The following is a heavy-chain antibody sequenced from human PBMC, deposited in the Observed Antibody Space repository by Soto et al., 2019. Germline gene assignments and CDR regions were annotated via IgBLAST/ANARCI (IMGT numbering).Heavy chain of an antibody. CDR3: ARGFPRNDGVIWFDP. D-gene: IGHD1-1*01. CDR1: GGSFSGYY. CDR2: INHSGST. V-gene: IGHV4-34*01. J-gene: IGHJ5*02. Sequence: SETLSLTCAVYGGSFSGYYWSWIRQPPGKGLEWIGEINHSGSTNYNPSLKSRVTISVDTSKNQFSLKLSSVTAADTAVYYCARGFPRNDGVIWFDPWGQGTLVTVSS.